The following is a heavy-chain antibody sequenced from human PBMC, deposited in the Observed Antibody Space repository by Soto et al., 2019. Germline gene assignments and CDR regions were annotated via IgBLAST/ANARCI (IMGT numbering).Heavy chain of an antibody. V-gene: IGHV3-21*01. CDR2: ISSNSAYI. CDR3: TRDASRDSSARGWFDP. CDR1: GFTFGSLP. Sequence: GGSLELSFAASGFTFGSLPMTGVRRVPGKGLEWVSTISSNSAYIYYTDALRGRFTISRDNAKNSLHLQMNSLRAEDTAVYYCTRDASRDSSARGWFDPWGPGTLVTVSS. D-gene: IGHD6-13*01. J-gene: IGHJ5*02.